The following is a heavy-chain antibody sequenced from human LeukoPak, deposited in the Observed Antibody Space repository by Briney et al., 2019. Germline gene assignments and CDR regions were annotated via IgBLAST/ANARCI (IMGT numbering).Heavy chain of an antibody. CDR1: GGSFSGYY. Sequence: PSETLSLTCAVYGGSFSGYYWSWIRQPPGEGLEWIGEINHSGSTNYNPSLKSRVTISVDTSKNQFSLKLSSVTAVDTAVYYCAREGIDAFDIWGQGTMVTVSS. CDR2: INHSGST. CDR3: AREGIDAFDI. J-gene: IGHJ3*02. V-gene: IGHV4-34*01.